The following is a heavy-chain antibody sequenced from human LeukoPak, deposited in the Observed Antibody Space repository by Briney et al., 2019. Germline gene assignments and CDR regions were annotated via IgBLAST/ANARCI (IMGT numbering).Heavy chain of an antibody. CDR2: ISAYNGNT. D-gene: IGHD3-3*01. CDR3: ARRGYDFWSGYYALDY. J-gene: IGHJ4*02. V-gene: IGHV1-18*01. Sequence: ASVKVSCKASGYTFTSYGISWVRQPPGQGLEWMGWISAYNGNTNYAQKLQGRVTMTTDTSTSTAYMELRSLRSDDTAVYYCARRGYDFWSGYYALDYWGQGTLVTVSS. CDR1: GYTFTSYG.